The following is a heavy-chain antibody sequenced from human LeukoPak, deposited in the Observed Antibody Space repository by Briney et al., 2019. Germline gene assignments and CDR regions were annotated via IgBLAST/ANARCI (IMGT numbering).Heavy chain of an antibody. V-gene: IGHV4-59*01. J-gene: IGHJ3*02. D-gene: IGHD3-22*01. Sequence: SETLSLTCAVSGDSINSFYWSWIRQPPGKGLEWIGYVFHTGDTNSNPSLKSRVTISVDTSKNQFSLKLSSVTAADTAVYYCARDSDSSGYYPYDAFDIWGQGTMVTVSS. CDR2: VFHTGDT. CDR1: GDSINSFY. CDR3: ARDSDSSGYYPYDAFDI.